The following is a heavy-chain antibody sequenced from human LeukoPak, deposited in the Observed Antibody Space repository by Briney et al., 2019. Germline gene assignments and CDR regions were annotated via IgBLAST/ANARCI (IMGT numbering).Heavy chain of an antibody. D-gene: IGHD6-6*01. CDR1: GYSFSFYG. Sequence: GRSLRLSCATSGYSFSFYGMQWVRQAPGKGLEWVAVIWNDGSQKYYGDSVKGRFTISRDNSKNTLYLQMNSLRAEDTAVYYCAKDLYSSSSGSDYWGQGTLVTVSS. J-gene: IGHJ4*02. V-gene: IGHV3-33*06. CDR3: AKDLYSSSSGSDY. CDR2: IWNDGSQK.